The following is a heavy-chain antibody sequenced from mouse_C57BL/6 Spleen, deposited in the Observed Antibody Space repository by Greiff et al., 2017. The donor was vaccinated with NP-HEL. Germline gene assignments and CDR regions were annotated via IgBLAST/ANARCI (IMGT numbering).Heavy chain of an antibody. CDR3: ARIGNLWYLDV. J-gene: IGHJ1*03. CDR2: IDPSDSET. V-gene: IGHV1-52*01. D-gene: IGHD2-1*01. Sequence: QVQLQQSGAELVRPGSSVKLSCKASGYTFTSYWMHWVKQRPIQGLEWIGNIDPSDSETHYNQKFKDKATLTVDKSSSTAYMQLSSLTSEDAGVYYCARIGNLWYLDVWGTGTTVTVSS. CDR1: GYTFTSYW.